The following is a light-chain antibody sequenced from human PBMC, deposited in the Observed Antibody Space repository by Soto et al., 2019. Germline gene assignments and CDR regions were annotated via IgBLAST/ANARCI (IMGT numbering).Light chain of an antibody. CDR3: SSYSVSSTLVV. J-gene: IGLJ2*01. V-gene: IGLV2-14*01. CDR2: EVS. CDR1: SSDVGSYNY. Sequence: QSVLTQPASVSGSPGQSITISCTGTSSDVGSYNYVSWYQHHPGKAPKLMIYEVSNRPSGVSNRFSGSKSGNTASLTISGLQAEDEADYHCSSYSVSSTLVVFGGGTKLTVL.